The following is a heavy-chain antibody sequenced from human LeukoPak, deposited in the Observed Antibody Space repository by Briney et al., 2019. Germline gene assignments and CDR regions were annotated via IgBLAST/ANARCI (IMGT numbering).Heavy chain of an antibody. J-gene: IGHJ4*02. Sequence: GGSLRLSCAASGFTFNNTWMNWVRQAPGKGLEWLGRIKGIIDGGTTDYAAPVKGRFTVSRDDSINTLYLQMSSLKTEDTAVYYCAAQGGSGDLRYWGQGTLVTVSS. CDR1: GFTFNNTW. V-gene: IGHV3-15*01. CDR2: IKGIIDGGTT. D-gene: IGHD4-17*01. CDR3: AAQGGSGDLRY.